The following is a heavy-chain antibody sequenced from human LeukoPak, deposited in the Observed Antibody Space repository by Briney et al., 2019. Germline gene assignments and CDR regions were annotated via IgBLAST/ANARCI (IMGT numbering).Heavy chain of an antibody. V-gene: IGHV1-46*01. J-gene: IGHJ6*03. CDR1: GNTFTST. Sequence: GASVKVSCKASGNTFTSTNFNWGGKPLGQGLGWRGMTNLSEVPTTKPKGFRGRVTMTRDMSTTTVYADLRSLRSEDAAVYFCAREQRGGLSGNLGGLFASYYTYYYMDVWGRGTTVTVSS. CDR3: AREQRGGLSGNLGGLFASYYTYYYMDV. D-gene: IGHD1-26*01. CDR2: TNLSEVPT.